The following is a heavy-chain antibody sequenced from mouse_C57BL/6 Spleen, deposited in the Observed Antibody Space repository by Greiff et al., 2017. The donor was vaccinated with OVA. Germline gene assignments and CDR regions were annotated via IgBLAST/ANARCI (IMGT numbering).Heavy chain of an antibody. CDR3: AREGSGSNYDYALDY. D-gene: IGHD2-5*01. V-gene: IGHV1-54*01. J-gene: IGHJ4*01. Sequence: QVQLQQSGAELVRPGTSVKVSCKASGYAFTNYLIEWVKQRPGQGLEWIGVINPGSGGTNYNEKFKGKATLTADKSSSTAYMQLSSLTSEDSAVYFCAREGSGSNYDYALDYWGQGTSVTVSS. CDR2: INPGSGGT. CDR1: GYAFTNYL.